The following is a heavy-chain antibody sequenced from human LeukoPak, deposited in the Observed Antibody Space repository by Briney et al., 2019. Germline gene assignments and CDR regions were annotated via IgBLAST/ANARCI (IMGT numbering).Heavy chain of an antibody. CDR3: AKDYGPPVARLDP. V-gene: IGHV4-61*01. D-gene: IGHD4-23*01. CDR1: GGSISSSSYY. Sequence: SETLSLTCTVSGGSISSSSYYWGWIRQPPGKGLEWIGYIFYSGSTNYNPSLKSRVTISVDTSKNQFSLKLSSVTAADTAVYYCAKDYGPPVARLDPWGQGTLVTVSS. J-gene: IGHJ5*02. CDR2: IFYSGST.